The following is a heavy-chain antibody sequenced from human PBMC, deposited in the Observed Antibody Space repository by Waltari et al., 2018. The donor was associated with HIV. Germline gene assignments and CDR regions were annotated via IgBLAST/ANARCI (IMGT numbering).Heavy chain of an antibody. J-gene: IGHJ6*02. Sequence: EVQLVESGGVVAQPGGSLRLSCAASGFTFDDYTMHWVRQAPRKVLEWVFLISWDGWSTFYADPVKCRFTISRDNSKNRLYLQMNSLTVDDTALYYCVKGWSNYYYGMDVWGQGTTVTVS. V-gene: IGHV3-43*01. D-gene: IGHD2-15*01. CDR1: GFTFDDYT. CDR3: VKGWSNYYYGMDV. CDR2: ISWDGWST.